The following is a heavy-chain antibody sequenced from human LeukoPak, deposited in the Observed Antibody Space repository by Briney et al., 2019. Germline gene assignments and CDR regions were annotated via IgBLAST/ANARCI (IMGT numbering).Heavy chain of an antibody. J-gene: IGHJ2*01. CDR1: GGSFSGFY. V-gene: IGHV4-34*01. CDR3: ARVPKYFDL. Sequence: KPSETLSLTCAVYGGSFSGFYWTWIRQPPGKGLEWIGQINHNRNTHYNPSLKSRVTISVDTSKNQFSLKLSSVTAADTAVYYCARVPKYFDLWGRGTLSLSPQ. CDR2: INHNRNT.